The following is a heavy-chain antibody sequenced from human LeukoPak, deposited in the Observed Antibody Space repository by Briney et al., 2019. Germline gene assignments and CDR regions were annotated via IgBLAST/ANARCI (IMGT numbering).Heavy chain of an antibody. V-gene: IGHV1-2*02. CDR1: GYTFTGYY. J-gene: IGHJ6*02. CDR2: INPNSGGT. D-gene: IGHD2-15*01. CDR3: TRACLTPYYYYGMDV. Sequence: ASVKVSCKASGYTFTGYYMNWVRQAPGQGLEWMGWINPNSGGTNYAQKLQGRVTMTRDTSISPAYMELSRLRSDDTALYYCTRACLTPYYYYGMDVWGQGTTVTVSS.